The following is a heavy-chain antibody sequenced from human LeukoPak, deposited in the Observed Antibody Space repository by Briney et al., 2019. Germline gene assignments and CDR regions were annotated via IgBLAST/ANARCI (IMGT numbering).Heavy chain of an antibody. CDR3: ARDKPEFSYYDILKGDWFDP. Sequence: PSETLSLTCAVYGGSFSGYYWSWIRQPPGKGLEWIGEINHSGSTNYNPSLKSRVTISVDTSKNQFSLKLSSVTAADTAVYYCARDKPEFSYYDILKGDWFDPWGQGTLVTVSS. V-gene: IGHV4-34*01. CDR1: GGSFSGYY. J-gene: IGHJ5*02. D-gene: IGHD3-9*01. CDR2: INHSGST.